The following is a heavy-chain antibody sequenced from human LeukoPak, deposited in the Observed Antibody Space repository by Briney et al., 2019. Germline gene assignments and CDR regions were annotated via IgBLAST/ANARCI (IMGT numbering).Heavy chain of an antibody. Sequence: SVKVSCKASGGTFSSYAISWVRQAPGQGLEWMGGIIPIFGTANYAQKFQGRVTITTDESTSTAYMELSSLRSEDTAVYYCARGDYCGRDCYFTQLDYWGQGTLVTVSS. J-gene: IGHJ4*02. CDR1: GGTFSSYA. CDR2: IIPIFGTA. D-gene: IGHD2-21*02. V-gene: IGHV1-69*05. CDR3: ARGDYCGRDCYFTQLDY.